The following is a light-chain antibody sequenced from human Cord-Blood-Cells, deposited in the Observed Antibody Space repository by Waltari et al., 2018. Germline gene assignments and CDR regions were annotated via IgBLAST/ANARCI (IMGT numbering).Light chain of an antibody. Sequence: EIVLTQSPATLSLSPGETATLSCRASQSVSSYLAWYQQKPGQAPRLLIYDASNRATGIPARFSGSGSGTDFTLTISSLEPEDFAVYYCQQKTFGQGTKVEIK. CDR2: DAS. V-gene: IGKV3-11*01. J-gene: IGKJ1*01. CDR1: QSVSSY. CDR3: QQKT.